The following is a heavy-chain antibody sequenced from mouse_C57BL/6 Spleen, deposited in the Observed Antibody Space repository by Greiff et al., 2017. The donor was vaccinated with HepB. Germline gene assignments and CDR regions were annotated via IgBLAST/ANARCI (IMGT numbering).Heavy chain of an antibody. CDR1: GFSLTSYG. V-gene: IGHV2-2*01. D-gene: IGHD2-4*01. Sequence: VQLQESGPGLVQPSQSLSITCTVSGFSLTSYGVHWVRQSPGKGLEWLGVIWSGGSTDYNAAVISRLSISKDNSKSQVFFKMNSLQADDTAIYYCARNNDYDEGLFYYAMDYWGQGTSVTVSS. CDR3: ARNNDYDEGLFYYAMDY. J-gene: IGHJ4*01. CDR2: IWSGGST.